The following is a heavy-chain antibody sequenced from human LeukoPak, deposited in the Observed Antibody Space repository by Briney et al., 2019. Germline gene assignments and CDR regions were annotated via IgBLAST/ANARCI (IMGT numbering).Heavy chain of an antibody. CDR2: IFYTGTT. Sequence: TSSETLSLTCTVSGGSISTYYWSWIRQPPGKGLEWIGYIFYTGTTTYNPSLESRVTISVDTSKNQFSLRLSSVTAADTAVYYCARRGYFNLWGRGTLVTVSS. CDR3: ARRGYFNL. D-gene: IGHD3-10*01. CDR1: GGSISTYY. J-gene: IGHJ2*01. V-gene: IGHV4-59*01.